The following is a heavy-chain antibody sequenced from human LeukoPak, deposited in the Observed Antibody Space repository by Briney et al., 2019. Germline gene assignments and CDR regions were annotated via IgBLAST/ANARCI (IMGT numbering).Heavy chain of an antibody. CDR2: LSDSGGST. V-gene: IGHV3-23*01. D-gene: IGHD3-10*01. Sequence: GGSLRLSCAASGFTFSSYWMSWVRQAPGKGLEWVSALSDSGGSTFYADSVKGRFTISRDNSKNTLYLQMNRLRAEDTAVYYCTKGGAVSSKSITMIRGTRRYYYYMDVWGKGTTVTISS. CDR1: GFTFSSYW. J-gene: IGHJ6*03. CDR3: TKGGAVSSKSITMIRGTRRYYYYMDV.